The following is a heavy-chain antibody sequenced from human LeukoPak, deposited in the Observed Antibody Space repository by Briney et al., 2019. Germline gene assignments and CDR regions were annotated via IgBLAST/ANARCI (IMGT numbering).Heavy chain of an antibody. J-gene: IGHJ4*02. V-gene: IGHV3-48*01. D-gene: IGHD6-13*01. CDR1: GSTFSSYS. Sequence: GGSLRLSCAASGSTFSSYSMNWVRQAPGKGLEWVSYISSSSSTIYYADSVKGRFTISRDNAKNSLYLQMNSLRAEDTAVYYCARGGSSWYVFPFDYWGQGTLVTVSS. CDR2: ISSSSSTI. CDR3: ARGGSSWYVFPFDY.